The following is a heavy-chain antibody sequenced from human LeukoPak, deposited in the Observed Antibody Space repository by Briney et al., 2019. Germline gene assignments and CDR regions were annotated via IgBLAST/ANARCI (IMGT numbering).Heavy chain of an antibody. CDR3: ARIGRYGSGSYRQRDFDY. CDR2: FDPEDGET. D-gene: IGHD3-10*01. J-gene: IGHJ4*02. Sequence: ASVKVSCKVSGYTLTELSMHWVRQAPGKGLEWMGGFDPEDGETIYAQKFQGRVTMTEDTSTDTAYMELSSLRSEDTAVYYCARIGRYGSGSYRQRDFDYWGQGTLVTVSS. V-gene: IGHV1-24*01. CDR1: GYTLTELS.